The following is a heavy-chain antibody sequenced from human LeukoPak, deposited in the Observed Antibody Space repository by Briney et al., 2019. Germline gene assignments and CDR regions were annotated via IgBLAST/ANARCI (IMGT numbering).Heavy chain of an antibody. CDR2: IIPIFGTA. D-gene: IGHD1-26*01. Sequence: SVKVSCKASGDTFSSYAISWVRQAPGQGLEWMGGIIPIFGTANYAQKFQGRVTITTDESTSTAYMELSSLRSEDTAVYYCASGSYFPFDYWGQGTLVTVSS. CDR3: ASGSYFPFDY. V-gene: IGHV1-69*05. CDR1: GDTFSSYA. J-gene: IGHJ4*02.